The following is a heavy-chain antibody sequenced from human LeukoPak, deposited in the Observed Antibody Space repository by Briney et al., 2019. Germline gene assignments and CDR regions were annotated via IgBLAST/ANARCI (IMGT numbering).Heavy chain of an antibody. Sequence: GGSLRLSCAASGFTFSSYSMNWVRQTPGKGLGWVSYISSGSYAIFYTDSVKGRFTISRDNAKSSLFLQMNSLRDQDTAVYYCARSLRGKTFDAFDVWGQGTMVTASS. D-gene: IGHD3-10*01. CDR1: GFTFSSYS. CDR2: ISSGSYAI. J-gene: IGHJ3*01. CDR3: ARSLRGKTFDAFDV. V-gene: IGHV3-48*02.